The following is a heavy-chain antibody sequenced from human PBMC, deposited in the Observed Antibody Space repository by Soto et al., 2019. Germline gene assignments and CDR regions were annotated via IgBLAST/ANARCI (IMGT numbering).Heavy chain of an antibody. V-gene: IGHV1-3*01. CDR3: ARYSGNYQDAFDI. Sequence: QVQLVQYGAEVKKPGASVKVSCRASGFTFTLYSMHWVRQATGQRLEWMGWINGGSGKTKYSQKFQGRVTIARDTSARTAYIEVSSLRSEDTAVYYCARYSGNYQDAFDIWGQGTMVPVSS. CDR1: GFTFTLYS. CDR2: INGGSGKT. D-gene: IGHD1-26*01. J-gene: IGHJ3*02.